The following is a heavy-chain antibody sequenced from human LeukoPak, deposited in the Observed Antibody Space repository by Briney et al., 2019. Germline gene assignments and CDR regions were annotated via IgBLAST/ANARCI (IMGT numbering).Heavy chain of an antibody. CDR2: IHYSRGG. V-gene: IGHV4-59*12. D-gene: IGHD6-19*01. J-gene: IGHJ4*02. Sequence: TSETLSLTCFLSGDSIGIYLWSWIRQSPGKGLEWIGYIHYSRGGTYNPSLRSRVSMSEDSSKNQFSLMMNSASAADSAVYYCARGRGGSGWETGLDFDLWGQGTLVTVSS. CDR1: GDSIGIYL. CDR3: ARGRGGSGWETGLDFDL.